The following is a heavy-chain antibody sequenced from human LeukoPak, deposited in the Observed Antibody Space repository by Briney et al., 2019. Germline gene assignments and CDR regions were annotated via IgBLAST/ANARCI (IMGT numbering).Heavy chain of an antibody. CDR3: ARGVPGYCSSTSCYAPYYYNYYMDV. CDR2: ISHSGST. CDR1: GGSFSGYY. D-gene: IGHD2-2*01. Sequence: SETLSPTCAVYGGSFSGYYWSWIRQPPGKGLEWIGEISHSGSTNYNPSLKSRVTISVDTSKNQFSLKLSSVTAADTAVYYCARGVPGYCSSTSCYAPYYYNYYMDVWGKGTSVTVSS. V-gene: IGHV4-34*01. J-gene: IGHJ6*03.